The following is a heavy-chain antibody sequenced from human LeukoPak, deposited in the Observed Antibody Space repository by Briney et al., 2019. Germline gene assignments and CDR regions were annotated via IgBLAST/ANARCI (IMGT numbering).Heavy chain of an antibody. CDR1: GGSIGSTTYY. CDR3: ARHKQSGTYYDAFDI. Sequence: PSETLSLTCTVSGGSIGSTTYYWGWIRQPPGKGLECIGSIYYSGSTYYNPSLKSRVTISLDTSKNQFSLKLSSVTAADTAVYYCARHKQSGTYYDAFDIWGQGTMVTVSS. V-gene: IGHV4-39*01. CDR2: IYYSGST. J-gene: IGHJ3*02. D-gene: IGHD1-26*01.